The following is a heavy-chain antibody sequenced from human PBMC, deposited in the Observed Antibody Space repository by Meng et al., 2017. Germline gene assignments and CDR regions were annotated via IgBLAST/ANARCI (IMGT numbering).Heavy chain of an antibody. CDR2: INPSGGST. V-gene: IGHV1-46*01. CDR1: GYTFTGYY. CDR3: ARSENGHDAFDI. J-gene: IGHJ3*02. Sequence: ASVKVSCKASGYTFTGYYMHWVRQAPGQGLEWMGIINPSGGSTSYAQKFQGRVTMTRDTSTSTVYKELSSLRSEDTAVYYCARSENGHDAFDIWGQGTMVTVSS.